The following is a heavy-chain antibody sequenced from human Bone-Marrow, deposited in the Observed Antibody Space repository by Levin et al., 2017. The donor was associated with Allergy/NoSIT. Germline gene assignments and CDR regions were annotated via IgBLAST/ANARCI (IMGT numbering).Heavy chain of an antibody. CDR2: ISSSGTYI. V-gene: IGHV3-21*01. J-gene: IGHJ4*02. Sequence: LSLTCAASGITFNMYAMNWVRQAPGKGLEWLSFISSSGTYINYADSVRGRFTISRDNARNSLHLQMDSLGVEDTAVYYCASAPAHDYYFDYWGQGTLVAVSS. CDR1: GITFNMYA. D-gene: IGHD2-21*02. CDR3: ASAPAHDYYFDY.